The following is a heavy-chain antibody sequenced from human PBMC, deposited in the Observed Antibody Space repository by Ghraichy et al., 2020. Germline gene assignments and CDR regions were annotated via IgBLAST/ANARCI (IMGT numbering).Heavy chain of an antibody. Sequence: SETLSLTCTVSGGSISSGSYYWSWIRQPAGKGLEWIGRIYTSGSTNYNPSLKSRVTISVDTSKNQFSLKLSSVTAADTAVYYCARGEVMGATGDYWGQGTLVTVSS. V-gene: IGHV4-61*02. J-gene: IGHJ4*02. CDR1: GGSISSGSYY. CDR2: IYTSGST. D-gene: IGHD1-26*01. CDR3: ARGEVMGATGDY.